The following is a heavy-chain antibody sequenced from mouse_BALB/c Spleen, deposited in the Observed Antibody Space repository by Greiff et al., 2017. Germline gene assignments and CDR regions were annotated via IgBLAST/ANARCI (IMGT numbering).Heavy chain of an antibody. Sequence: QVQLQQSGPQLVRPGASVKISCKASGYSFTSYWMHWVKQRPGQGLEWIGMIDPSDSETRLNQKFKDKATLTVDKSSSTAYMQLSSPTSEDSAVYYCARGTREYFDYWGQGTTLTVSS. CDR1: GYSFTSYW. J-gene: IGHJ2*01. V-gene: IGHV1S127*01. D-gene: IGHD3-1*01. CDR2: IDPSDSET. CDR3: ARGTREYFDY.